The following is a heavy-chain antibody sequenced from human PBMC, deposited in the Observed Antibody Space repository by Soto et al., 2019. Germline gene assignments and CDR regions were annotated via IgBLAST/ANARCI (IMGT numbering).Heavy chain of an antibody. CDR3: AIQDYNYAYFDF. V-gene: IGHV5-51*01. Sequence: PGESLKISCKGSGYSFTNYWIGWVRQMPGKGLGWMGIIYPGDSDTRYSPSFQGQVIISVDQSISTAYLQWSSLQASDTAMYYCAIQDYNYAYFDFWGQGTLVTVSS. J-gene: IGHJ4*02. CDR1: GYSFTNYW. CDR2: IYPGDSDT. D-gene: IGHD5-18*01.